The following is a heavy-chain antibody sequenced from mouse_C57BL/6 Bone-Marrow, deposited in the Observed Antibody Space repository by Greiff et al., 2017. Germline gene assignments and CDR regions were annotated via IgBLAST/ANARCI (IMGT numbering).Heavy chain of an antibody. D-gene: IGHD2-5*01. CDR3: ARSNYDYYAMDY. V-gene: IGHV1-69*01. CDR1: GYTFTSYW. CDR2: IDPSDSYT. J-gene: IGHJ4*01. Sequence: VKLQESGAELVMPGASVKLSCKASGYTFTSYWMHWVKQRPGQGLEWIGEIDPSDSYTNYNQKFKGKSTLTVDKSSSTAYMQLSSLTSEDSAVYYCARSNYDYYAMDYWGQGTSVTVSS.